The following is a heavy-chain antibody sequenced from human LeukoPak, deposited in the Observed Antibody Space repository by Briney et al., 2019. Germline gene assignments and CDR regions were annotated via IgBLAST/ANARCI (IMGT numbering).Heavy chain of an antibody. CDR1: VRLIISYY. CDR3: ARGSLSGRTGYDFVS. V-gene: IGHV4-59*07. CDR2: IYYSGST. J-gene: IGHJ4*02. Sequence: SDTLSLMCSLSVRLIISYYWSCTRHPPGKGVEWIGYIYYSGSTNYNPSLKSRVTISLDTSRNQFSLKLSSVTAADTAVYYCARGSLSGRTGYDFVSWGQGTLVTVSS. D-gene: IGHD2-2*01.